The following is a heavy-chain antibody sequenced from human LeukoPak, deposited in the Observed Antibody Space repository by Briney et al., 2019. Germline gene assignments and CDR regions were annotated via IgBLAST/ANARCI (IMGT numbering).Heavy chain of an antibody. CDR1: GYSFTSYW. CDR2: IYPGDSDT. D-gene: IGHD6-19*01. V-gene: IGHV5-51*01. J-gene: IGHJ4*02. CDR3: ARTRIAVAGPPYYFDY. Sequence: GESLKISCMGSGYSFTSYWIGWVRQMTGKGLEWMGIIYPGDSDTRYSPSFQGQVAISADKSISTAYLQWSSLKASDTAMYYCARTRIAVAGPPYYFDYWGQGTLVTVSS.